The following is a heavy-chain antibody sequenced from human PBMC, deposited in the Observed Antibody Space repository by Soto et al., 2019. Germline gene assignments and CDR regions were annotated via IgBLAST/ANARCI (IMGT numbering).Heavy chain of an antibody. CDR2: IYYSGST. Sequence: TLSLTCTVSGGSISSSSYYWGWIRQPPGKGLEWIGCIYYSGSTYYNPSLKSRVTISVDTSKNQFSLKLSSVTAADTAVYYCARQGYDSSGYFFDYWGQGTLVTVSS. CDR1: GGSISSSSYY. V-gene: IGHV4-39*01. CDR3: ARQGYDSSGYFFDY. J-gene: IGHJ4*02. D-gene: IGHD3-22*01.